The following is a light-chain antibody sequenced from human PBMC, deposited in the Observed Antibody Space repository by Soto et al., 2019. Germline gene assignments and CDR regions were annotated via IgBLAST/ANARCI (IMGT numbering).Light chain of an antibody. J-gene: IGLJ1*01. CDR3: SLYTTSSALPG. V-gene: IGLV2-14*01. Sequence: QSALTQPASVSGSTGQAITISCSGSMSDSDVHNYVFWYQQHPGKTPKLMIYGVNNRPQGVWNRVSGSKSGNTAALTITGLPADHGADYYCSLYTTSSALPGFRPGTQGTAL. CDR2: GVN. CDR1: MSDSDVHNY.